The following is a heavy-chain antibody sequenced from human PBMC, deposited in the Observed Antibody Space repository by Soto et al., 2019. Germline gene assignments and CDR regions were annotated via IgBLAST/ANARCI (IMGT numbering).Heavy chain of an antibody. Sequence: GGSLRLSCAASGFTFSDYAMSWVRQAPGKGLEWVSAISGNTIATYYTDSVKGRLTISRDNSKSTLYLQMNRLRAEDTAVYYCAKDYSTVTTDPLSVVLFDYWGQGALVTSPQ. D-gene: IGHD4-17*01. CDR2: ISGNTIAT. CDR1: GFTFSDYA. V-gene: IGHV3-23*01. CDR3: AKDYSTVTTDPLSVVLFDY. J-gene: IGHJ4*02.